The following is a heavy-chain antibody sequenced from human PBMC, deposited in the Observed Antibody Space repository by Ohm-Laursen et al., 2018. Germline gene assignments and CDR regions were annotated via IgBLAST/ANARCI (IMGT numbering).Heavy chain of an antibody. CDR2: VNPVSKNT. V-gene: IGHV1-8*02. J-gene: IGHJ6*02. D-gene: IGHD2-2*01. Sequence: GASVKVSCKASGYTFTAYYIHWVRQAPGQGLEWIGWVNPVSKNTVSVKDFRGRVTLTGDTSSSTAYMELRSLTSKDTAIYYCARAVRNQMLSTVWGQGTAVTASS. CDR3: ARAVRNQMLSTV. CDR1: GYTFTAYY.